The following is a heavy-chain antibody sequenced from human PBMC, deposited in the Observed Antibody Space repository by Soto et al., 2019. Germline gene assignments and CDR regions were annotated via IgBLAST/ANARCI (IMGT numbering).Heavy chain of an antibody. V-gene: IGHV4-31*03. Sequence: SETLSLTCTVSGGSITSGGYYWSWIRQHPGKGLEWIGYIYYSGSTYYNPSLKSRVTISVDTSKNQFSLKLSSVTAADTAVYYCAREARIVVVPAAMNRRAFDIWSQGTMVTVSS. CDR1: GGSITSGGYY. D-gene: IGHD2-2*01. CDR3: AREARIVVVPAAMNRRAFDI. CDR2: IYYSGST. J-gene: IGHJ3*02.